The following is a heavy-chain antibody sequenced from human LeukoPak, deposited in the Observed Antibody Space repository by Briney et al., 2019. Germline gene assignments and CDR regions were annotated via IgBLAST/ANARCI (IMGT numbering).Heavy chain of an antibody. J-gene: IGHJ3*02. CDR3: AKDRTYYGSGSYLAFDI. Sequence: GGSLRLSCAASGFTVSSNYMSWVRQAPGKGLEWVSAISGSGGSTYYADSVKGRFTISRDNSKNTLYLQVNSLRAEDTAVYYCAKDRTYYGSGSYLAFDIWGQGTMVTVSS. V-gene: IGHV3-23*01. CDR2: ISGSGGST. CDR1: GFTVSSNY. D-gene: IGHD3-10*01.